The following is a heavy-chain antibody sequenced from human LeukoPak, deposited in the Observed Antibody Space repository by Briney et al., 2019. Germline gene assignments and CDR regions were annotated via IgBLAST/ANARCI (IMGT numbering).Heavy chain of an antibody. V-gene: IGHV3-11*01. CDR3: ARSPPAHYGSGSSLDC. D-gene: IGHD3-10*01. Sequence: GGSLRLSCAASGFTFSDYYMSWIRQAPGKGLEWASYISSSGSTIYYADSVKGRFTISRDNAKNSLYLQMNSLRAEDTALYYCARSPPAHYGSGSSLDCCGQGTLVTVSS. CDR2: ISSSGSTI. J-gene: IGHJ4*02. CDR1: GFTFSDYY.